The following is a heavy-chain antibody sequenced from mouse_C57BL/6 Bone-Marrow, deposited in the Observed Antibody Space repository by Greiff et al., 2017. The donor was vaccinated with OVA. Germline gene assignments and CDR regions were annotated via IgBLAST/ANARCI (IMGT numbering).Heavy chain of an antibody. V-gene: IGHV1-39*01. CDR2: LNPNYGTT. Sequence: VQLQQSGPELVKPGASVKISCKASGYSFTDYNMNWVKQSNGKSLEWIGVLNPNYGTTLYPQKFKGQATLTVDQSSSTTYMQLNSLTSEDSAFYYCAKLGYFDYWGQGTTRTVSS. J-gene: IGHJ2*01. CDR3: AKLGYFDY. CDR1: GYSFTDYN. D-gene: IGHD4-1*01.